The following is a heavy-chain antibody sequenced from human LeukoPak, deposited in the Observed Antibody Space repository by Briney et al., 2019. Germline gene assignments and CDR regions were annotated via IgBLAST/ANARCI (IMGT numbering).Heavy chain of an antibody. V-gene: IGHV4-59*08. J-gene: IGHJ6*02. CDR1: GGSISSYY. Sequence: SETLSLTCTVSGGSISSYYWSRIRQPPGKGLEWIGYIYYSGSTNYNPSLKSRVTISLDTSKNQFSLKLSSVTAADTAVYYCARGSYYDFWSGLYGMDVWGQGTTVTVSS. CDR2: IYYSGST. D-gene: IGHD3-3*01. CDR3: ARGSYYDFWSGLYGMDV.